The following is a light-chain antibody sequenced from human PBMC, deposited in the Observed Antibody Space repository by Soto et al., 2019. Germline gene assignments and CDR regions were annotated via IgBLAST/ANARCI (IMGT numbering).Light chain of an antibody. CDR3: QQYAGS. Sequence: EIVMTQSPATLSVSPGERATLSCRASQSVSSNLAWYQQKPGQAPRLLIYGASSRATGIPDRFSGRGSGTDFTLTISRLEPEDFAVYYCQQYAGSFGGGTKVDI. CDR1: QSVSSN. CDR2: GAS. V-gene: IGKV3D-15*01. J-gene: IGKJ4*02.